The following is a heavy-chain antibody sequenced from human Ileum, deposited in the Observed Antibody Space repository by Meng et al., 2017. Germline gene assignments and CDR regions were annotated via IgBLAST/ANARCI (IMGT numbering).Heavy chain of an antibody. CDR1: GGTFSSYA. J-gene: IGHJ4*02. V-gene: IGHV1-69*13. CDR3: ARDHYGYSSGWLYYFDY. D-gene: IGHD6-19*01. Sequence: SVKVSCKASGGTFSSYAISWVRQAPGQGLEWMGGIIPIFGTANYAQKFRGRVTITADESTSTAYMELSSLRSEDTAVYYCARDHYGYSSGWLYYFDYWGQGTLVTVSS. CDR2: IIPIFGTA.